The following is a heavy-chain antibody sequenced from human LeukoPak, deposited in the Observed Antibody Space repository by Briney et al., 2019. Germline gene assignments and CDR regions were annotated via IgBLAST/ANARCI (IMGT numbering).Heavy chain of an antibody. D-gene: IGHD3-22*01. J-gene: IGHJ4*02. V-gene: IGHV3-30*02. CDR1: GFTFSSYG. CDR2: IRYDGSNK. CDR3: AKDPNDSYYYDSSGYQPDY. Sequence: GGSLRLSCAASGFTFSSYGMHWVRQAPGKGLEWVAFIRYDGSNKYYADSVKGRFTISRDNSKNTLYLQMNSLRAEDTAVYYCAKDPNDSYYYDSSGYQPDYWGQGTLVTVSS.